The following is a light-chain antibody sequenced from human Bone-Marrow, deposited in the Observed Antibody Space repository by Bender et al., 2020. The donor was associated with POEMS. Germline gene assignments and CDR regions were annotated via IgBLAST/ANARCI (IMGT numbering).Light chain of an antibody. CDR3: CSHAGSDNKVV. J-gene: IGLJ2*01. CDR2: EVS. Sequence: QSALTQPPSASGSPGQSVTISCTGASSDVGGYNYVSWYQQHPGKAPKLMIYEVSERPSGVPDRFSGSKSGNTASLTVSGLQAEDEADYYCCSHAGSDNKVVFGGGTKLTVL. CDR1: SSDVGGYNY. V-gene: IGLV2-8*01.